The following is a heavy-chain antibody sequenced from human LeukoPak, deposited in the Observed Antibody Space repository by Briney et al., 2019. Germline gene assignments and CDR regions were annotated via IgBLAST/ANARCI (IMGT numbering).Heavy chain of an antibody. V-gene: IGHV3-7*01. D-gene: IGHD3-10*01. CDR2: IKQDGTEK. CDR3: AKVAKYYYGSETYYFFEH. J-gene: IGHJ4*02. CDR1: GFTFTTYW. Sequence: GESLRLSCAASGFTFTTYWMSWVRQAPGKGLEWVANIKQDGTEKYYVDSVKGRFTISRDNAKNSLYLQMNSLRVEDTAVYHCAKVAKYYYGSETYYFFEHWGQGTPVTASS.